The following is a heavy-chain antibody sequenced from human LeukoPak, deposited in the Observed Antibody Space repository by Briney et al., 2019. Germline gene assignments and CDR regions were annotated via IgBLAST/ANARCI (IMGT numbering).Heavy chain of an antibody. CDR3: TRGGWYRGGAFPFDY. CDR1: GFTFGDYA. D-gene: IGHD6-19*01. CDR2: IRSKAYGGTT. V-gene: IGHV3-49*04. J-gene: IGHJ4*02. Sequence: GGSLRLSCTASGFTFGDYAMSWVRQAPGKGPEWVGFIRSKAYGGTTEYAASVKGRFTISRDDSKSIAYLQMNSLKTEDTAVYYCTRGGWYRGGAFPFDYWGQGTLVTVSS.